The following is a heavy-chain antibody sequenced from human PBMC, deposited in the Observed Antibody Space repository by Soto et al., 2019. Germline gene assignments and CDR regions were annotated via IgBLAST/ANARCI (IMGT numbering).Heavy chain of an antibody. CDR3: ARGTLTGTRMPGEGAFEI. CDR2: IIPIFGTA. J-gene: IGHJ3*02. V-gene: IGHV1-69*13. D-gene: IGHD1-20*01. CDR1: GGTFSSYA. Sequence: SVKVSCKASGGTFSSYAISWVRQAPGQGLEWMGGIIPIFGTANYAQKFHGRVTITADESTSTAYMELSSLRSEDTAVYYCARGTLTGTRMPGEGAFEIWGQGTMVTVSS.